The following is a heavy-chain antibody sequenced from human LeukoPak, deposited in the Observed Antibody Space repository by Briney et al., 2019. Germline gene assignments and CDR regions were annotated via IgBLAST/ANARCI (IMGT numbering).Heavy chain of an antibody. V-gene: IGHV1-18*01. J-gene: IGHJ6*03. Sequence: VASVKVSCKASGYTFTSYGISWVRQAPGQGLEWMGWISAYNGNTNYAQKLQGRVTMTTDTSTSTAYMELRSLRSDDTAVYHCARDQGYCSSTSCYRPSAADKHYYYYMDVWGKGTTVTVSS. CDR1: GYTFTSYG. CDR2: ISAYNGNT. D-gene: IGHD2-2*02. CDR3: ARDQGYCSSTSCYRPSAADKHYYYYMDV.